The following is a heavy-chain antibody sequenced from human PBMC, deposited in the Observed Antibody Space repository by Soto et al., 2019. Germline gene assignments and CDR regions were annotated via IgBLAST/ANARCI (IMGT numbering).Heavy chain of an antibody. CDR1: GGSISSSNW. D-gene: IGHD1-26*01. Sequence: QVQLQESGPGLVKPSRTLSLTCAVSGGSISSSNWWSWVRQPPGKGLEWIGEIYHSGSTNYNPSLKSRVTISVDNSKNQFSLKLSSVTAAVTAVYYCAKVSGSYYYGMDVWGQGTTVTVSS. V-gene: IGHV4-4*02. CDR2: IYHSGST. J-gene: IGHJ6*02. CDR3: AKVSGSYYYGMDV.